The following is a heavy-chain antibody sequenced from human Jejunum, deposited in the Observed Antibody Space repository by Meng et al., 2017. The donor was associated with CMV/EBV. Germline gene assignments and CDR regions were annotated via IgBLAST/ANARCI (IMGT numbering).Heavy chain of an antibody. V-gene: IGHV1-8*01. J-gene: IGHJ6*02. D-gene: IGHD2-15*01. Sequence: NGVRQAPGQGLEWMGWMNPNNGKTGYAQKFQGRFTMTWNTSISTAYMELSSLRSEDTAIYYCASHQQFCSGGSCYSLGYYYGMDVWGQGTTVTVSS. CDR3: ASHQQFCSGGSCYSLGYYYGMDV. CDR2: MNPNNGKT.